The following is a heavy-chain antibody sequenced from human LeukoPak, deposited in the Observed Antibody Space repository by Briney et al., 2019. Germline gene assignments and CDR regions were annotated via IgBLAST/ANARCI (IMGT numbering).Heavy chain of an antibody. J-gene: IGHJ4*02. CDR3: ARHLTGYDFWSGYSSLHYFDY. V-gene: IGHV4-39*01. Sequence: SETLSLTCTVSGGSIRSSSYYWGWIRQPPGKGLEWIGSIYYSGSTYYNPSLKSRVTISVGTSKNQFSLKLSSVTAADTAVYYCARHLTGYDFWSGYSSLHYFDYWGQGTLVTVSS. D-gene: IGHD3-3*01. CDR1: GGSIRSSSYY. CDR2: IYYSGST.